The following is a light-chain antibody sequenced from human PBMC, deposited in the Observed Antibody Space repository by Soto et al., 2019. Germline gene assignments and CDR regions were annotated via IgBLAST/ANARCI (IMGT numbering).Light chain of an antibody. CDR1: QDISTN. CDR3: QQYDNWPRT. CDR2: GAS. J-gene: IGKJ1*01. V-gene: IGKV3-15*01. Sequence: EIVMTQSPATLSVSPAERGTLSCRASQDISTNLAWYQQKPGQAPRLLIHGASTRAPGIPARFSGSGSGTEFTLTIASLQSEDFAVYYCQQYDNWPRTFGQGTTGDIK.